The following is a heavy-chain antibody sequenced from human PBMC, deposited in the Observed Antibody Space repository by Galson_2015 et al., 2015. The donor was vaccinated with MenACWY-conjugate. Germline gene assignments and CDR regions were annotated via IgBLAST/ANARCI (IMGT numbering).Heavy chain of an antibody. D-gene: IGHD4-17*01. V-gene: IGHV4-59*13. CDR1: GASMSNYS. CDR3: ARRATTGWFDP. J-gene: IGHJ5*02. Sequence: SETLSLTCTVSGASMSNYSWTWIRQSPGKGLEWIGHTYHSGATNYNPSLQSRVTISADASKDQISLNLASVSAADTAVYYCARRATTGWFDPWGQGTQVTVSS. CDR2: TYHSGAT.